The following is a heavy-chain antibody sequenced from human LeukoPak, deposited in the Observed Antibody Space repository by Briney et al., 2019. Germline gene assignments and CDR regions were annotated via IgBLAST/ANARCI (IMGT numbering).Heavy chain of an antibody. V-gene: IGHV4-4*09. D-gene: IGHD1-14*01. J-gene: IGHJ4*02. Sequence: SETLSLTCTVSGGCISGYYWSWIRQPPGKGLDWIGYIYTTGSTNYNPSLKSRVSISVDTSKNQFSLKLNSVTAADTAVYYCARHAQRTGMDYYFDYWGQGTLVTVSS. CDR1: GGCISGYY. CDR3: ARHAQRTGMDYYFDY. CDR2: IYTTGST.